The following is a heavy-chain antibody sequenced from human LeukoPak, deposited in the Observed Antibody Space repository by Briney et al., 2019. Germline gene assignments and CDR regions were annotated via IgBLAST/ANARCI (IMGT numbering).Heavy chain of an antibody. CDR3: AREGYCTSTSCLESPIDY. D-gene: IGHD2-2*01. Sequence: GGSLRLSCAASGFTFSSYGMHWVRQAPGKGLEWVAVISYDGSNKHYGDSVKGRFTISRDNSKNTLYLQMNSLRAEDTAVYYCAREGYCTSTSCLESPIDYWGQGTLVTVSS. J-gene: IGHJ4*02. V-gene: IGHV3-30*03. CDR2: ISYDGSNK. CDR1: GFTFSSYG.